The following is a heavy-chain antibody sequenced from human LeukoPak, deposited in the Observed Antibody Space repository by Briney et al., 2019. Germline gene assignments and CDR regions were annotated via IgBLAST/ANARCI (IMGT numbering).Heavy chain of an antibody. CDR1: GFTFSSYA. D-gene: IGHD1-26*01. V-gene: IGHV3-23*01. CDR3: ARDQVGVGATKPDY. Sequence: GGSLRLSCAASGFTFSSYAVSWVRQAPGKGLEWVSAISGSGGSTYYADSVKGRFTISRDNSKNTLYLQMNSLRAEDTAVYYCARDQVGVGATKPDYWGQGTLVTVSS. CDR2: ISGSGGST. J-gene: IGHJ4*02.